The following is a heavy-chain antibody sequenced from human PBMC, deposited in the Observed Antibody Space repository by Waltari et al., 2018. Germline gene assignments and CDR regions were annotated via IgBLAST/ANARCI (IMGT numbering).Heavy chain of an antibody. Sequence: EVQLLESGGGLVQPGGSLRLSCAASGFTFSSSALSWVRQAPGKGLEWVSDISGSGGSTYYADSVKGRFTISRDNSKNTLYLQMNSLRAEETAVYYCAKVSLYCSSTSCYTAGYFDYWGQGTLVTVSS. V-gene: IGHV3-23*01. CDR2: ISGSGGST. D-gene: IGHD2-2*02. CDR1: GFTFSSSA. J-gene: IGHJ4*02. CDR3: AKVSLYCSSTSCYTAGYFDY.